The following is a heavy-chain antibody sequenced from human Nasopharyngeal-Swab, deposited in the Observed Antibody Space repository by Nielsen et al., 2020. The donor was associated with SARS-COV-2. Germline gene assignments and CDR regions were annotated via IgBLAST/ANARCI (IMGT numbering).Heavy chain of an antibody. CDR2: IKQDGSEK. CDR3: ARDQGSVTMIVVVTVGYFDY. CDR1: GFPFSSYW. D-gene: IGHD3-22*01. V-gene: IGHV3-7*01. Sequence: GESLKISCAASGFPFSSYWMSWVRQAPGKGLEWVANIKQDGSEKYYVDSVKGRFTISRDNAKNSLYLQMNSLRAEDTAVYYCARDQGSVTMIVVVTVGYFDYWGQGTLVTVSS. J-gene: IGHJ4*02.